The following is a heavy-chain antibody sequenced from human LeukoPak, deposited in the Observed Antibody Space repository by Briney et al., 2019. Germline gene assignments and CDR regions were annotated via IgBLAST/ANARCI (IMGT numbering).Heavy chain of an antibody. CDR2: IDSDDDK. J-gene: IGHJ3*02. D-gene: IGHD6-13*01. V-gene: IGHV2-5*02. CDR3: ALTRYSSSWALAFDI. Sequence: GPRLVQATQTHTLPLTFSRFALSTSAVGGGCSRQPPEKALEWLAIIDSDDDKRYSPSLKSRLTITKYTSKNQVVLTMTNMDPVDTATYYCALTRYSSSWALAFDIWGQGTMVTVSS. CDR1: RFALSTSAVG.